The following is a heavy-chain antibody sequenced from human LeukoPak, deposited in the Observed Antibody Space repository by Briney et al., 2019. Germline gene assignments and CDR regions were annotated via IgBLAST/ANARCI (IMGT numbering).Heavy chain of an antibody. J-gene: IGHJ4*02. D-gene: IGHD2-2*01. V-gene: IGHV3-23*01. CDR3: AKDPRAQYCSSTSCSHYDY. Sequence: GGSLRLSCAASGFTFSSYAMSWVRQAPGKGLEWVSAISGSGGSTYYADSVKGRFTISRDNSKNTLYLQMNSLRAEDTAVYYCAKDPRAQYCSSTSCSHYDYGGQGTLVTVS. CDR2: ISGSGGST. CDR1: GFTFSSYA.